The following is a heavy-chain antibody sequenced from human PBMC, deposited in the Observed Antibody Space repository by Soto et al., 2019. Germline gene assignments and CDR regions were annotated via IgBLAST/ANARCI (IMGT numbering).Heavy chain of an antibody. Sequence: QLQLQESVSGLVKPSQTLSLTCTVSGGSITLGGYCWSWIRQPPGQGLEWIGYICHSGNTYYNPSLKSRVTTSLDRSKNHFSLNLSSVTAADTAVYYCARVWCVESSGFDPWGQGTLVTVSS. CDR1: GGSITLGGYC. D-gene: IGHD6-25*01. CDR2: ICHSGNT. V-gene: IGHV4-30-2*01. J-gene: IGHJ5*02. CDR3: ARVWCVESSGFDP.